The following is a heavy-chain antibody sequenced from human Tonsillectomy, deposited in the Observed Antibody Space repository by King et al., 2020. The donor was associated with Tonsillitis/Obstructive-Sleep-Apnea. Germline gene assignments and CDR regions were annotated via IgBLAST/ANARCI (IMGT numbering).Heavy chain of an antibody. V-gene: IGHV4-4*02. Sequence: QMQLQESGPGLVKPSGTLSLTCAVSFCSIMRNNWWSWGRQPPGKGLEWSGEISHCWSINYNPSLKSGFTISVHKSKNQFSLKLRSVTAADTAVYYCAREAEHNLAWGPGSLVTVSS. CDR2: ISHCWSI. J-gene: IGHJ5*02. D-gene: IGHD1-20*01. CDR3: AREAEHNLA. CDR1: FCSIMRNNW.